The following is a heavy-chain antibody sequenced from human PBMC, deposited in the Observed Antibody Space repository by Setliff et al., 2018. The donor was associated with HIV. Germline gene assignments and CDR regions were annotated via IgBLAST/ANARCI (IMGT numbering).Heavy chain of an antibody. CDR1: GGSISSYY. D-gene: IGHD1-26*01. V-gene: IGHV4-4*08. CDR2: IYTSGST. J-gene: IGHJ4*02. Sequence: KPSETLSLTCTVSGGSISSYYWSWIRQPPGKGLEWIGYIYTSGSTNCNPSLKSRVTISVDTSKNQFSLKLSSVTAADTAVYYCARSKGGDRTYVTFDYWGQGTLVTVSS. CDR3: ARSKGGDRTYVTFDY.